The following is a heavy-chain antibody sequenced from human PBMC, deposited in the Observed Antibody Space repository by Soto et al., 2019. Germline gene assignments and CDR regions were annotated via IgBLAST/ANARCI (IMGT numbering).Heavy chain of an antibody. Sequence: PGGSLRLSCAASGFTFSSYGMHWVRQAPGKGLEWVAVIWYDGSNKYYADSVKGRFTISRDNSKNTLYLQMNSLRAEDTAVYYCARDPITIFGVGGGLDVWGQGTTVTVSS. D-gene: IGHD3-3*01. CDR1: GFTFSSYG. CDR3: ARDPITIFGVGGGLDV. CDR2: IWYDGSNK. V-gene: IGHV3-33*01. J-gene: IGHJ6*02.